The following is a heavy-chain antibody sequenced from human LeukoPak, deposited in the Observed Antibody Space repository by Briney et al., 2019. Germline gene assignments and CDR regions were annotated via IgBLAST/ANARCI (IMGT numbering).Heavy chain of an antibody. CDR1: GFPFSPDW. V-gene: IGHV3-7*01. J-gene: IGHJ4*02. CDR3: ASLDTAAIRTGGY. CDR2: IKKSGSET. D-gene: IGHD5-18*01. Sequence: GGSLRLSCVASGFPFSPDWVSWVRQAPGKGLEWVAMIKKSGSETHYVDSVKGRFTISRDSARNSLYLQMTSLKADDTAVYYCASLDTAAIRTGGYWGQGTLVTVSS.